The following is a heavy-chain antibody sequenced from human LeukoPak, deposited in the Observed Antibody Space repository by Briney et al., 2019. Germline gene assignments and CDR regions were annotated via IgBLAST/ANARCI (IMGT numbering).Heavy chain of an antibody. V-gene: IGHV3-21*01. D-gene: IGHD3-10*01. CDR2: ITSSGTAI. Sequence: GGSLRLSCVASGSVSSYNMNWVRQAPGRGLEWVSLITSSGTAIYYADSVKGRFTISRDNSKNMLYLQMSSLRADDTAVYYCVKTLKYYGSGRGLFDSWGQGILVTVSS. CDR1: GSVSSYN. CDR3: VKTLKYYGSGRGLFDS. J-gene: IGHJ4*02.